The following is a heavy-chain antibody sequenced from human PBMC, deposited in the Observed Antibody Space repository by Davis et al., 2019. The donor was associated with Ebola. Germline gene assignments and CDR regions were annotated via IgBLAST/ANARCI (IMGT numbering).Heavy chain of an antibody. CDR3: ARSKGVGYYGSGSYYNVYYYYGMDV. CDR2: IYYSGST. Sequence: GSLRLSCTVSGGSISSYYWSWIRQPPGKGLEWIGYIYYSGSTNYNPSLKSRVTISVDTSKNQFSLKLSSVTAADTAVYYCARSKGVGYYGSGSYYNVYYYYGMDVWGQGTTVTVSS. V-gene: IGHV4-59*01. D-gene: IGHD3-10*01. CDR1: GGSISSYY. J-gene: IGHJ6*02.